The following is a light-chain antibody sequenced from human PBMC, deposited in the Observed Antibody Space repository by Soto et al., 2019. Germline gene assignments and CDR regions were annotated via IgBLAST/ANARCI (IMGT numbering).Light chain of an antibody. CDR3: RQANNFQFT. Sequence: DIQMTQSPPSVSASVGDRITITCRASQGIATWLAWYQQKPGKAPNLLIYGASSLQSGVPSRFNGSGSGTDFNLTISSPQPEEFSNYYYRQANNFQFTFGQGTKVEIK. V-gene: IGKV1-12*01. J-gene: IGKJ1*01. CDR2: GAS. CDR1: QGIATW.